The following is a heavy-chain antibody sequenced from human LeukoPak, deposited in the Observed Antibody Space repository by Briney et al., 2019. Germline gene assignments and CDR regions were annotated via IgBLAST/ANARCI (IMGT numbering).Heavy chain of an antibody. J-gene: IGHJ4*02. CDR3: ARRGPEIVATIDY. V-gene: IGHV3-20*04. D-gene: IGHD5-12*01. Sequence: GGSLRLSCAASGFTFDDYGMSWVRQTPGKGLEWVSGINWNGGSTGYADSVKGRFTISRDNAKKSLYLQMNSLRAEDTAVYYCARRGPEIVATIDYWGQGTLVTVSS. CDR2: INWNGGST. CDR1: GFTFDDYG.